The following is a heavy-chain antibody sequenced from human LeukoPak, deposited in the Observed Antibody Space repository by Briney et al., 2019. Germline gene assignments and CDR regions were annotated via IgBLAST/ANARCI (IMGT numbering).Heavy chain of an antibody. D-gene: IGHD3-22*01. CDR2: IYHSGST. CDR3: ARGVGGHQIVEPY. J-gene: IGHJ4*02. V-gene: IGHV4-30-2*05. Sequence: SETLSLTCTVSGGSISSGGYYWSWIRQPPGKGLEWIGYIYHSGSTYYNPSLKSRVTISVDKSKNQFSLKLSSVTAADTAVYYCARGVGGHQIVEPYWGQGTLVTVSS. CDR1: GGSISSGGYY.